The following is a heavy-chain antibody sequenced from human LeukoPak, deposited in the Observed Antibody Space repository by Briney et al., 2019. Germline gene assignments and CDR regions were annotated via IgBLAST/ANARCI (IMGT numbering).Heavy chain of an antibody. V-gene: IGHV4-39*01. Sequence: SETLSLTCNVSGGSISSSTYHWGWIRQPPGKGLEWIGSFTGNTYSNPSLKSRVTISLDTSKNQFSLKLTSVTPADTAMYYCTRLVNGRPLDLSGQGVLVTVSS. CDR3: TRLVNGRPLDL. CDR2: FTGNT. J-gene: IGHJ4*02. CDR1: GGSISSSTYH. D-gene: IGHD2-8*01.